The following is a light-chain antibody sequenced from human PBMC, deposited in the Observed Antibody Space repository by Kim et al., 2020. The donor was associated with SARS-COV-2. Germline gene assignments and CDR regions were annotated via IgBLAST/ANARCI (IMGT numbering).Light chain of an antibody. CDR1: QNVNRD. J-gene: IGKJ1*01. CDR3: QQYNTWPRT. Sequence: VSAGERVTLSCRANQNVNRDVAWYRQKPGQPPKLLVYRASIRASGVAARFSGSGSGTEFALAISSVQSEDFAVYYCQQYNTWPRTFGQGTKVDIK. V-gene: IGKV3-15*01. CDR2: RAS.